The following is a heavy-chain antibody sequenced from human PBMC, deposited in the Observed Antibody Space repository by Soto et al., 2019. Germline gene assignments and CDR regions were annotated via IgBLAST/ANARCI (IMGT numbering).Heavy chain of an antibody. J-gene: IGHJ6*02. V-gene: IGHV3-74*01. D-gene: IGHD3-22*01. CDR1: GFSFSNCW. CDR3: ARAIGYYGIDV. CDR2: INSDGSST. Sequence: GGSLRLSCAASGFSFSNCWMHWVRQAPGMGLVWVSHINSDGSSTTYADSVKGRFTISRDNAKNTLYLQMNSLRAEDTAVYYCARAIGYYGIDVWGQGTTVTVSS.